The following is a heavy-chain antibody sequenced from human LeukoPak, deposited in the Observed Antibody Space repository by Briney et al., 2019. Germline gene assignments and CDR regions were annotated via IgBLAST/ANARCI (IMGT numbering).Heavy chain of an antibody. CDR3: ARDEDYTNGVCYLTLY. CDR2: ISAYNGNT. J-gene: IGHJ4*02. Sequence: GASVKVSCKASGYTFTSYGISWVRQAPGQGLEWMGWISAYNGNTNYAQKLQGRVTMTTDTSTSTAYMELRSLRSDDTAVYYCARDEDYTNGVCYLTLYWGQGTLVTVSS. CDR1: GYTFTSYG. V-gene: IGHV1-18*01. D-gene: IGHD2-8*01.